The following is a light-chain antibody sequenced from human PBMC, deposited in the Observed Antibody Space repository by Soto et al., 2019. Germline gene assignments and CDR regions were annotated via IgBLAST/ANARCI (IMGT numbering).Light chain of an antibody. CDR2: DVS. V-gene: IGKV3-11*01. Sequence: IVLPQSTAALCLSTGKRAARSCRASQNISNYLIWYQQKPGQAPRLLIYDVSNRAAGIPARFSGSGSGTDFALTIISLEPEDFAVYYCQQYNNWPPVTFGQGTKVDIK. J-gene: IGKJ1*01. CDR1: QNISNY. CDR3: QQYNNWPPVT.